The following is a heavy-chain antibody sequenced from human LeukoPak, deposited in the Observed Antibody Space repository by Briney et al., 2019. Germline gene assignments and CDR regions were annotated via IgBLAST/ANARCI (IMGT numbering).Heavy chain of an antibody. V-gene: IGHV1-69*13. CDR2: IIPIFGTA. Sequence: SVKVSCKASGGTFSSYAISWVRQAPGQGLEWMGGIIPIFGTANYAQKFQGRVTITADEPTSTAYMELSSLRSEDTAVYYCAGGRYSSSWYQYWGQGTLVTVSS. CDR1: GGTFSSYA. J-gene: IGHJ4*02. CDR3: AGGRYSSSWYQY. D-gene: IGHD6-13*01.